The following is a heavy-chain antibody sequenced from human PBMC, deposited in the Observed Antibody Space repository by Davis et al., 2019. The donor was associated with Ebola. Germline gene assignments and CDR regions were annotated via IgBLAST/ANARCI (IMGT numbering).Heavy chain of an antibody. CDR1: GDTFSSYA. V-gene: IGHV1-69*04. J-gene: IGHJ6*02. CDR3: ARAGYCSSTSCQRYYYYYGMDV. CDR2: IIPILGIA. D-gene: IGHD2-2*03. Sequence: SVKVSCKASGDTFSSYAISWVRQAPGQGLEWMGRIIPILGIANYAQKFQGRVTITADKSTSTAYMELSSLRSEDTAVYYCARAGYCSSTSCQRYYYYYGMDVWGQGTTVTVSS.